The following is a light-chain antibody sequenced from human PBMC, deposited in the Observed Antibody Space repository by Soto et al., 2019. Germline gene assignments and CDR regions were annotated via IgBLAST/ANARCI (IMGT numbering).Light chain of an antibody. V-gene: IGKV3-11*01. Sequence: EIVLTQSPATLSLSPGERATLSCRASQSVSNNLGWYQQKPGQAPRLLIYDASNRATDIPARFSGSGSRTDFTLTINSLEPEDFAVYYCQQRSNWPRTFGQGTKLEIK. CDR1: QSVSNN. CDR3: QQRSNWPRT. CDR2: DAS. J-gene: IGKJ2*01.